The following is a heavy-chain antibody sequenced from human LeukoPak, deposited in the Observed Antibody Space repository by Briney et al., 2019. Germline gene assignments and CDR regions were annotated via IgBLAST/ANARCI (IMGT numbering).Heavy chain of an antibody. V-gene: IGHV3-33*01. Sequence: PGGSLRLSCAASGFTFGSYVMHWVRQAPGKGLEWVSVIWSDGSSKFYADSVKGRFTISRDNSKNTLYLQMNTLRAEDTAVYYCARAPVAASYYFDYWGQGTLVTVS. CDR2: IWSDGSSK. J-gene: IGHJ4*02. CDR3: ARAPVAASYYFDY. CDR1: GFTFGSYV. D-gene: IGHD6-19*01.